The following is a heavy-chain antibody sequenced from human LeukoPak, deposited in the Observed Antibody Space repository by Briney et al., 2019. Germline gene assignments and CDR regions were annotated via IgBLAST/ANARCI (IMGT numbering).Heavy chain of an antibody. V-gene: IGHV4-59*01. CDR3: ARLAGIPAYYFDY. J-gene: IGHJ4*02. CDR2: IYYSGST. Sequence: SETLPLTCTVSGGSISSYYWSWIRQPPGKGLEWIGYIYYSGSTNYNPSLKSRVTISVDTSKNQFSLKLSSVTAADTAVYYCARLAGIPAYYFDYWGQGTLVTVSS. CDR1: GGSISSYY.